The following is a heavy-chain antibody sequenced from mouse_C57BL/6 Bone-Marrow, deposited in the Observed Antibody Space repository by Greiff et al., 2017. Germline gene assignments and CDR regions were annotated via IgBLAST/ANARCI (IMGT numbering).Heavy chain of an antibody. CDR1: GYSFTGYY. Sequence: VQLQQSGPELVKPGASVKISCKASGYSFTGYYMNWVKQSPEKSLEWIGEINPSTGGTTYNQKFKAKATLTVDKSSSTAYMQLKSLTSEDSAVYYCARHGSSPYWYFDVWGTGTTVTVSS. CDR2: INPSTGGT. J-gene: IGHJ1*03. D-gene: IGHD1-1*01. V-gene: IGHV1-42*01. CDR3: ARHGSSPYWYFDV.